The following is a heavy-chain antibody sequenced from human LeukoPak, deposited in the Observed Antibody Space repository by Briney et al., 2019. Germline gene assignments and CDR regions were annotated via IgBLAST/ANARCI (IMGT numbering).Heavy chain of an antibody. D-gene: IGHD6-13*01. CDR1: GGSFSGYY. CDR2: INHSGST. CDR3: ARAGKSSSRSGYYYYGMDV. V-gene: IGHV4-34*01. J-gene: IGHJ6*04. Sequence: SETLSLTCAVYGGSFSGYYWSWIRRPPGKGLEWIGEINHSGSTNYNPSLKSRVTISVDTSKNQFSLKLSSVTAADTAVYYCARAGKSSSRSGYYYYGMDVWGKGTTVTVSS.